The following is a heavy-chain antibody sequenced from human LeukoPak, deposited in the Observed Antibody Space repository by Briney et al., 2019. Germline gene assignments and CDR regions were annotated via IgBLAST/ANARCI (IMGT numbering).Heavy chain of an antibody. CDR2: INHSGST. CDR3: ASRLVDTYYYYGLDV. J-gene: IGHJ6*02. Sequence: PSETLSLTCAVYGGSFSGYYWSWIRQPPGKGLEWIGEINHSGSTNYNPSLKSRVTISVDTSKNQFSLNLTSVTAADTAVYYCASRLVDTYYYYGLDVWGQGTTVTVSS. V-gene: IGHV4-34*01. D-gene: IGHD5-24*01. CDR1: GGSFSGYY.